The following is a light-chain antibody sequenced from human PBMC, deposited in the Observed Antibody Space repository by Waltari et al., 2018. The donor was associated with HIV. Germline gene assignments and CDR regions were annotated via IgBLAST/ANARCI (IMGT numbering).Light chain of an antibody. CDR3: VLYMGSDVWV. Sequence: QTVGTQEPSLSVPPGGTVTLTCGLSSGSVSTSYYPSWYHQNPGQAPRTLIYSTNTRPSWVPDRFSGSILGTKAALTITVAQADDESDYYCVLYMGSDVWVFGGGTKLTAL. V-gene: IGLV8-61*01. CDR2: STN. J-gene: IGLJ3*02. CDR1: SGSVSTSYY.